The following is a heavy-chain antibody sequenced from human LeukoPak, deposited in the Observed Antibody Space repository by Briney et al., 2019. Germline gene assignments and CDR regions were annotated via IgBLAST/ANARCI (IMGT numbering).Heavy chain of an antibody. CDR1: GGTFSSYA. CDR2: IIPILGIA. Sequence: GASVKVSCKASGGTFSSYAISWVRQAPGQGLEWMGRIIPILGIANYAQKFQGRVTITADKSTRTAYMEQLTIRSQDTVAYYCAGEGIAISHWFDPWGQGTLVTVSS. J-gene: IGHJ5*02. V-gene: IGHV1-69*04. CDR3: AGEGIAISHWFDP. D-gene: IGHD3-9*01.